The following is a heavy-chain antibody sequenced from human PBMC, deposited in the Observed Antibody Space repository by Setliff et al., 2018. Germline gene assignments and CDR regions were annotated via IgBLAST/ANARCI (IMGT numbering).Heavy chain of an antibody. J-gene: IGHJ4*02. CDR3: ARENYYVSSGYYYGVDY. CDR2: IIGVGGGT. D-gene: IGHD3-22*01. Sequence: PGGSLRLSCAASGFTFSNYAMSWVRQAPGKGLEWVSTIIGVGGGTYFADSVKGRFTISRDNSKNTLYLQMNSLRAEDTAVYYCARENYYVSSGYYYGVDYWGQGTLVTVSS. V-gene: IGHV3-23*01. CDR1: GFTFSNYA.